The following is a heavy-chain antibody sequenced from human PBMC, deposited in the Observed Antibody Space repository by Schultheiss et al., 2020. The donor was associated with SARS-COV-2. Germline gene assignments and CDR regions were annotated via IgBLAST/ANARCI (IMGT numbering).Heavy chain of an antibody. J-gene: IGHJ2*01. D-gene: IGHD5-24*01. V-gene: IGHV3-66*01. CDR3: AREGGYNLRYFDL. CDR1: GFTVSSNY. CDR2: IYSGGST. Sequence: GESLKISCAASGFTVSSNYMSWVRQAPGKGLEWVSVIYSGGSTYYADSVKGRFTISRDNSKNTLYLQMNSLRAEDTAVYYCAREGGYNLRYFDLWGRGTLVTVSS.